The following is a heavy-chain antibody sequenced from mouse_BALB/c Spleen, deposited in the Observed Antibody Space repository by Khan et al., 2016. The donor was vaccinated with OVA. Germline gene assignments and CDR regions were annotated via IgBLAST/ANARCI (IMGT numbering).Heavy chain of an antibody. V-gene: IGHV1-4*01. Sequence: QVQLQQSGADLARPGASVRMSCKASGYTFTSNTMHWVKQRPGQGLEWIGYINPRSGYTNYNQNFKDKATLPADKSSSTAYMQLTSLTSEDSAVYYCARRTTGYTMDYWGQGTSVTVSA. CDR1: GYTFTSNT. CDR2: INPRSGYT. CDR3: ARRTTGYTMDY. D-gene: IGHD2-14*01. J-gene: IGHJ4*01.